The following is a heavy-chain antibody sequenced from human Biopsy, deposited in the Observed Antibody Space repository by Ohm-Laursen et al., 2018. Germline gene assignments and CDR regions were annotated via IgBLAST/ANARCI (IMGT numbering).Heavy chain of an antibody. J-gene: IGHJ5*02. Sequence: PGTLSLTCTVSGGYISHYYWTWIRQPAGQGLEWIGRIYITGETDYNPSLKSRVTMSVDSSKKQFSLKLKSVTAADTAIYYCARAPPLIRGVVESWFDPWSQGILVTVSS. CDR3: ARAPPLIRGVVESWFDP. V-gene: IGHV4-4*07. D-gene: IGHD3-10*01. CDR2: IYITGET. CDR1: GGYISHYY.